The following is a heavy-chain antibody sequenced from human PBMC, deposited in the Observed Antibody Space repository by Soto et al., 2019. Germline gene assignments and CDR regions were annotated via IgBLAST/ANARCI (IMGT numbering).Heavy chain of an antibody. J-gene: IGHJ5*02. CDR3: VQGRYPTMATPLDH. CDR1: GFTFDNCA. Sequence: GGSLRLSCSASGFTFDNCAMHWVRQAPGKGLEWVSGISWDSTTVGYADSVKGRFTISRDDAKSSLYLQMNSLRREDTALYYCVQGRYPTMATPLDHWGQGTLVTVS. D-gene: IGHD1-1*01. V-gene: IGHV3-9*01. CDR2: ISWDSTTV.